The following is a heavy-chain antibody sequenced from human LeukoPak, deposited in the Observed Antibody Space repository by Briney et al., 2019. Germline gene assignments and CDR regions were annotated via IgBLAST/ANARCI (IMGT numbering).Heavy chain of an antibody. CDR3: AKIPMITFGGVIYYFDY. D-gene: IGHD3-16*02. J-gene: IGHJ4*02. CDR2: ISGSGGST. Sequence: PPGVSLRLSCAASGFTFSGYAMSWVRQAPGKGLEWVSAISGSGGSTYYADSVKGRFTISRDNSKNTLYLQMNSLRAEDTAVYYCAKIPMITFGGVIYYFDYWGQGTLVTVSS. CDR1: GFTFSGYA. V-gene: IGHV3-23*01.